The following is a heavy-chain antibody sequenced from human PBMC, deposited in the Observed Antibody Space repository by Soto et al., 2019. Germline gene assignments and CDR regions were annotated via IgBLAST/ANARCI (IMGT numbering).Heavy chain of an antibody. CDR1: GDSVSSNSAG. CDR2: AYYRSKWYY. Sequence: SQTLSLTCAITGDSVSSNSAGWSWVRQSPSRGLEWLGRAYYRSKWYYEYAVSVRGRITINPDTSKNQYSLQLNSVTPEDTAVYFCARGEQYSGRIFDYWGQGTLVTVSS. D-gene: IGHD1-26*01. CDR3: ARGEQYSGRIFDY. V-gene: IGHV6-1*01. J-gene: IGHJ4*01.